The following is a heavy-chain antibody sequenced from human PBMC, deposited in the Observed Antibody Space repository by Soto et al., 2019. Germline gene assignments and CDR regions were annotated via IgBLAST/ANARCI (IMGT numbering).Heavy chain of an antibody. CDR1: GGSTSSSSYY. J-gene: IGHJ2*01. CDR2: VYYTGST. V-gene: IGHV4-39*01. Sequence: QLQLQESGPGLVKPSETLSLTCTGSGGSTSSSSYYWGWIRRPPGEGLEWIGSVYYTGSTHYNPXLWSRAAISVAXSXNXXSLRLSSVTAADTAVYYCARLDGSLYAASIGSYPRFWYVDLWGRGTLVTVSS. D-gene: IGHD3-3*01. CDR3: ARLDGSLYAASIGSYPRFWYVDL.